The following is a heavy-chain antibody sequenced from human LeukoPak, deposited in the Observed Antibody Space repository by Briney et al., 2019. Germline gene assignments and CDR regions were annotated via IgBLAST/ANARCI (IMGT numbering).Heavy chain of an antibody. Sequence: PGGSLRLSCAASGFTFSSYAMHWVRQAPGKGLEWVAVISYDGSNKYYADSVKGRFTISRDNSKNTLYLQMNSLRAEDTAVYYCASTQLWSSHDAFDIWGQGTMVTVSS. D-gene: IGHD5-18*01. CDR2: ISYDGSNK. CDR1: GFTFSSYA. V-gene: IGHV3-30*04. J-gene: IGHJ3*02. CDR3: ASTQLWSSHDAFDI.